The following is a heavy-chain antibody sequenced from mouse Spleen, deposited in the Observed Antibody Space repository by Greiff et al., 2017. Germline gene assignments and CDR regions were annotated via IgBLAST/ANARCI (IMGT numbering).Heavy chain of an antibody. CDR3: SFTNVYYFDY. J-gene: IGHJ2*01. CDR2: IYPRVGST. Sequence: VQLQQSGPELVKPGASVKLSCKASGYTFTSYDINWVKQRPGQGLEWIGWIYPRVGSTKYNEKFKGKATLTVDTSSSTAYMELHSLTSEDSAVYFCSFTNVYYFDYWGQGTTLTVSS. V-gene: IGHV1-85*01. D-gene: IGHD1-3*01. CDR1: GYTFTSYD.